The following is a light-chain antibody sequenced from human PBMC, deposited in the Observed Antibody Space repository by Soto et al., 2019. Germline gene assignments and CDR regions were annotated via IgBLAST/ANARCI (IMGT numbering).Light chain of an antibody. CDR2: EVT. V-gene: IGLV2-23*02. CDR3: CSYAGSATLV. J-gene: IGLJ3*02. Sequence: QSVLTQPASVSGSPGQSITISCTGTNSDVGKYNLVSWYQQHPGKAPKLMMYEVTKRPSGVSNRFSGSKSGNTASLTISGLQAEDEADYYCCSYAGSATLVFGGGTKVTVL. CDR1: NSDVGKYNL.